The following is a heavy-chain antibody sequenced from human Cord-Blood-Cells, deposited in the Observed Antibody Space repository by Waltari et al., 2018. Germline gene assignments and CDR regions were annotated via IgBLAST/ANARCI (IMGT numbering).Heavy chain of an antibody. V-gene: IGHV4-39*01. Sequence: QLQLQESGPGLVKPSETLSLTCTVSGGSISSSSYYWGWIRQPPGKGLEWIGSIYYSGSPYDNPSLKSRVTISVDTSKNQFSLKLSSVTAADTAVYYCARRGRYCSSTSCYEYAFDIWGQGTMVTVSS. CDR3: ARRGRYCSSTSCYEYAFDI. J-gene: IGHJ3*02. CDR1: GGSISSSSYY. D-gene: IGHD2-2*01. CDR2: IYYSGSP.